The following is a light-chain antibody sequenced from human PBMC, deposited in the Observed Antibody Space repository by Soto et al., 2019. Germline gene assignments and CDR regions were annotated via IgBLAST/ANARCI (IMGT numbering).Light chain of an antibody. CDR1: QSVSGW. V-gene: IGKV1-5*01. CDR2: GAS. Sequence: DIQMTQSPSTLSASVGDTVTVTCLASQSVSGWLAWYQQKPGQAPRLLIYGASTRATGIPARFSGSGSGTEFTLTINSLQPDDFATYYCQQYNTYPWTFGQGTKVDIK. CDR3: QQYNTYPWT. J-gene: IGKJ1*01.